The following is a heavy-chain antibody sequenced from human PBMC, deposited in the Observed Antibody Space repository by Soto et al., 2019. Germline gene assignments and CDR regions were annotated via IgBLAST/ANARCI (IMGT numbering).Heavy chain of an antibody. Sequence: QVQLVQSGAEVKKPGASVKVSCKASGYTFTNYAFSWVRQAPGQGLEWMGWISAYNGNTNYPQKLQGRVTMTTDTSTSSAYLGLRSLRSGATVVYSWARELAAAGAFACWGPGTLVTVSS. V-gene: IGHV1-18*01. CDR2: ISAYNGNT. J-gene: IGHJ4*02. CDR1: GYTFTNYA. CDR3: ARELAAAGAFAC. D-gene: IGHD6-13*01.